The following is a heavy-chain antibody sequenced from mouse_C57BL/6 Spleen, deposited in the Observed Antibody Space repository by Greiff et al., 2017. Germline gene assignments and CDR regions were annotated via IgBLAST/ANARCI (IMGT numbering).Heavy chain of an antibody. D-gene: IGHD1-1*01. CDR3: ARYPPRGYGSSLAWFAY. CDR1: GYTFTSYW. Sequence: QVQLQQPGTELVKPGASVKLSCKASGYTFTSYWMHWVKQRPGQGLEWIGNINPSNGGTNYNEKFKSKATLTVDKSSSTAYMQLSSLTSEDSAVYYCARYPPRGYGSSLAWFAYWGQGTLVTVSA. J-gene: IGHJ3*01. CDR2: INPSNGGT. V-gene: IGHV1-53*01.